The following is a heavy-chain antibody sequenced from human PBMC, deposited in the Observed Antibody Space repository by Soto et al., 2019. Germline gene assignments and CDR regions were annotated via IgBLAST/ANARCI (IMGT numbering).Heavy chain of an antibody. CDR1: GGTFSSYT. D-gene: IGHD3-10*01. Sequence: SVKVSCKASGGTFSSYTISWVRQAPGQGLEWMGRIIPILGIANYAQKFQGRVTITADKSTSTAYMELSSLRSEDTAVYYCARGARANLSGSQRGNYYYYYMDVWGKGTTVTVSS. V-gene: IGHV1-69*02. CDR3: ARGARANLSGSQRGNYYYYYMDV. J-gene: IGHJ6*03. CDR2: IIPILGIA.